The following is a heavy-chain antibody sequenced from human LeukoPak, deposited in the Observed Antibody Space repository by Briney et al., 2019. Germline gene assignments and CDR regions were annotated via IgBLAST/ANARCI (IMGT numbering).Heavy chain of an antibody. CDR2: IYSGGPT. V-gene: IGHV4-4*09. CDR1: GVSLTRFY. CDR3: VQTTGWPGFDY. D-gene: IGHD6-19*01. J-gene: IGHJ4*02. Sequence: SETLSLNCSTSGVSLTRFYWSWVRQPPGKGLEWIANIYSGGPTYYNPSLKSRVTISVDTSKNQFALNLRSVTATDTAVYYCVQTTGWPGFDYWGQGILVTVSS.